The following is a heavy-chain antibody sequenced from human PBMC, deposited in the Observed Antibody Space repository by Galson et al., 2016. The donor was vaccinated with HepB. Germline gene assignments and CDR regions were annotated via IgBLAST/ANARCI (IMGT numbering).Heavy chain of an antibody. D-gene: IGHD6-19*01. CDR2: ISIFGANT. Sequence: SLRLSCAASGFTFSSYAMNWVRQAPGKGLEWVATISIFGANTHYADPVKDRFTVSRDNSKSTFYLHMHSLRVEDTAIYHCAKDLDSSGWYEGVYWGQGTLVTVSS. CDR1: GFTFSSYA. CDR3: AKDLDSSGWYEGVY. J-gene: IGHJ4*02. V-gene: IGHV3-23*01.